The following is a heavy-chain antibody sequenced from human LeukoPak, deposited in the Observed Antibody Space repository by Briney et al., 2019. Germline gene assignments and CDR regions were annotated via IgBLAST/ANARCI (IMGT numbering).Heavy chain of an antibody. V-gene: IGHV1-2*02. CDR2: INPNSGGT. D-gene: IGHD2-2*01. CDR1: GYTFTGYY. Sequence: ASVKVSCKASGYTFTGYYMHWVRQAPGQGLEWMGWINPNSGGTNYAPKFQGRVTMTRDTSISTAYMELSRLRSDDTAVYYCATGFFGYQLLPGGYYYYMDVWGEGTTVTVSS. J-gene: IGHJ6*03. CDR3: ATGFFGYQLLPGGYYYYMDV.